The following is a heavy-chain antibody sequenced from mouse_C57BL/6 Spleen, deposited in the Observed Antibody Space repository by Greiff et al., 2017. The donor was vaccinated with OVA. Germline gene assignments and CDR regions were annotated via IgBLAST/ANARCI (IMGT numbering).Heavy chain of an antibody. J-gene: IGHJ2*01. CDR3: AREGDYGSHFDY. Sequence: EVQRVESGPGMVKPSQSLSLTCTVTGYSITSGYDWHWIRHFPGNKLEWMGYISYSGSTNYNPSLKSRISITHDTSKNHFFLKLNSVTTEDTATYYCAREGDYGSHFDYWGQGTTLTVSS. D-gene: IGHD1-1*01. CDR2: ISYSGST. CDR1: GYSITSGYD. V-gene: IGHV3-1*01.